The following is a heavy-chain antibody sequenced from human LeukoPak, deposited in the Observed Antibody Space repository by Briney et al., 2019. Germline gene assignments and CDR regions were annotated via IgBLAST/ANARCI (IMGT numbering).Heavy chain of an antibody. J-gene: IGHJ6*03. D-gene: IGHD3-22*01. CDR1: GDSVSSNSAG. Sequence: SQTLSLTCAISGDSVSSNSAGWNWIRQSPSRGLEWLGRTYYRSKWYNDDAVSVKSRITINPDTAKNQFSLQLSSVTAADTAVYYCARLPPAYYYDSSGYYIYYYYMDVWGKGTTVTVSS. CDR3: ARLPPAYYYDSSGYYIYYYYMDV. V-gene: IGHV6-1*01. CDR2: TYYRSKWYN.